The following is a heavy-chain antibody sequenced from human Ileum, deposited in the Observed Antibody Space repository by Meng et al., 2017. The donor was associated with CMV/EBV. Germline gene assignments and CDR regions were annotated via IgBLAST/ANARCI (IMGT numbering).Heavy chain of an antibody. V-gene: IGHV1-18*01. J-gene: IGHJ5*02. D-gene: IGHD2-2*01. CDR2: ISAYNGDT. CDR1: GYTFTDYG. Sequence: ASVKVSCKAPGYTFTDYGISWVRQAPGQGLEWMGWISAYNGDTNSARNLRGRVTMTTDTSTTTAYMELRSQRPDDTAVYYRARDLQYCGSTSCYDDCFDPWGQGTLGTVSS. CDR3: ARDLQYCGSTSCYDDCFDP.